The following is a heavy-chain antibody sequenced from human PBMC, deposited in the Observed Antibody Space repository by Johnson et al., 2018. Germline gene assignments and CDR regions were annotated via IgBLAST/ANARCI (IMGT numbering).Heavy chain of an antibody. CDR2: ISDDGKNK. CDR1: GFTFSTYG. J-gene: IGHJ4*02. D-gene: IGHD5-24*01. V-gene: IGHV3-30*18. Sequence: QVQLVESGGGVVQPGRSLRLSCAASGFTFSTYGMHWVRQAPGKGLEWVAVISDDGKNKYYGDSVKGRFTISRDTSKSMVYLQKYSLGPEDTAVYYCAKSRDGYAGFFDYWGQGTLVTVSS. CDR3: AKSRDGYAGFFDY.